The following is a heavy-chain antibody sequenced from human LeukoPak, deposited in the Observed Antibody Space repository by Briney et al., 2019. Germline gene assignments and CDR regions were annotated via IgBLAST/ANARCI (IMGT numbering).Heavy chain of an antibody. CDR2: INHSGST. J-gene: IGHJ6*02. V-gene: IGHV4-34*01. D-gene: IGHD6-19*01. CDR1: GGSFSGYY. CDR3: ARDSSGRRVYYYGMDV. Sequence: QPSETLSLTCAVYGGSFSGYYWSWIRQPPGKGLELIGEINHSGSTNYNSSLKSRVTISVDTSKNQFSLKLSSVTAADTAVYYCARDSSGRRVYYYGMDVWGQGTTVTVSS.